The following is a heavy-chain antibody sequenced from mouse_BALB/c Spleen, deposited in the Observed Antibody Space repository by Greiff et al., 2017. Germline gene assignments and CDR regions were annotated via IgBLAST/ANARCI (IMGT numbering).Heavy chain of an antibody. Sequence: EVQLQQSGPGLVKPSQSLSLTCTVTGYSITSDYAWNWIRQFPGNKLEWMGYISYSGSTSYNPSLKSRISITRDTSKNQFFLQLNSVTTEDTATYYCAREGVLFDYWGQGTTLTVSS. V-gene: IGHV3-2*02. CDR1: GYSITSDYA. J-gene: IGHJ2*01. CDR3: AREGVLFDY. CDR2: ISYSGST.